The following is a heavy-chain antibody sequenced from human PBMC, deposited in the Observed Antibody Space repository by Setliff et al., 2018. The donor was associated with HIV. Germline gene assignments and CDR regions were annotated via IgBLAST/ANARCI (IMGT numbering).Heavy chain of an antibody. CDR3: ARETYYYDNPQYYYYMDV. J-gene: IGHJ6*03. Sequence: SETLSLTCTVSGGSISSYYWSWIRQTPGKGLEWIGYIYYSGSTNYNPSLKSRVTISVDTSKNQFSLKLRSVTAADTAVYYCARETYYYDNPQYYYYMDVWGKGTTVTVSS. V-gene: IGHV4-59*08. CDR1: GGSISSYY. CDR2: IYYSGST. D-gene: IGHD3-22*01.